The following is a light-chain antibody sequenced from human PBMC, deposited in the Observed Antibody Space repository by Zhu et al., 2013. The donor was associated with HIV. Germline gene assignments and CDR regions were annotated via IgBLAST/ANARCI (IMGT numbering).Light chain of an antibody. Sequence: DIVLTQSPGTLSLSPGERATLSCRASQSVGNNFLAWYQHKPGQAPRLLIYDASNRATGIPARFSGSGSGTDFTLTISSLEPEDFAVYYCQQRSSWLPLAFGGGTKVETK. V-gene: IGKV3-11*01. CDR2: DAS. CDR1: QSVGNN. J-gene: IGKJ4*01. CDR3: QQRSSWLPLA.